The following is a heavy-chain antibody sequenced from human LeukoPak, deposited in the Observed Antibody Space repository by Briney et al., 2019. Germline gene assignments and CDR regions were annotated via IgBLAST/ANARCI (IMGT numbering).Heavy chain of an antibody. CDR2: IYYSGST. V-gene: IGHV4-30-4*01. J-gene: IGHJ3*02. Sequence: SQTLSLTCTVSGGSISSGDYYWSWIRQPPGKGLEWFGYIYYSGSTYYNPSLRSRVTISVDTSKNQFSLKLSSVTAADTAVYYCARNYDILTGFDIWGQGTMVTVSS. CDR1: GGSISSGDYY. CDR3: ARNYDILTGFDI. D-gene: IGHD3-9*01.